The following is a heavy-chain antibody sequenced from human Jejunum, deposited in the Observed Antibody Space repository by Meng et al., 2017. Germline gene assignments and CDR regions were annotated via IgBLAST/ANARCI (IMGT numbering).Heavy chain of an antibody. Sequence: VLLAGAGGGRVQPGGARRLSCEASEFTFSSYAMSGVRQAPGKGLAWVSVITGSGGDTHYADSVKGRFTISRDNSKNTLYLQMNSLRAEDTAVYYCAKEAPGTFDLWGQGTLVTVSS. J-gene: IGHJ4*01. CDR1: EFTFSSYA. V-gene: IGHV3-23*04. CDR2: ITGSGGDT. CDR3: AKEAPGTFDL.